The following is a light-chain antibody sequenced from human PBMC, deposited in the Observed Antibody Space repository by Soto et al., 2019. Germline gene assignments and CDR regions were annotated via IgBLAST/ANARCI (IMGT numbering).Light chain of an antibody. Sequence: EIVMTQSPATLSVSPGERATLSCRASQSVSSNLAWYQQKPGQAPRLLVYGASTRATGIPARFSGSGSGTEFTLSISSLQSEDFAVYYCQQSNTWPLTFGGGTKVDIK. J-gene: IGKJ4*01. CDR2: GAS. CDR1: QSVSSN. CDR3: QQSNTWPLT. V-gene: IGKV3-15*01.